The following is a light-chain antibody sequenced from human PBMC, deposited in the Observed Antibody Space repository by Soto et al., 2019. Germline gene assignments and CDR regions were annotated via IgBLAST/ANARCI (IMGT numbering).Light chain of an antibody. Sequence: QSALTQPASVSGSPGQSITISCTGTSSDVGSYNLVSWFQQHPGKAPKLMIYEGNKRPSGVSNRFSGSKSGNTASLTISGLQAEDEADYYCNSYTSSTTSVFGTGTKLTVL. CDR2: EGN. CDR3: NSYTSSTTSV. CDR1: SSDVGSYNL. J-gene: IGLJ1*01. V-gene: IGLV2-14*02.